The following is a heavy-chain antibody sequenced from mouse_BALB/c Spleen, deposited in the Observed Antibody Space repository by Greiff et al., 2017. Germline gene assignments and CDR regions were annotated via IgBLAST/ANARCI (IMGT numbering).Heavy chain of an antibody. CDR3: ARHEYFDV. V-gene: IGHV5-9-3*01. CDR2: ISSGGSYT. Sequence: EVMLVESGGGLVKPGGSLKLSCAASGFTFSSYAMSWVRQTPEKRLEWVATISSGGSYTYYPDSVKGRFTISRDNAKNTLYLQMSSLRSEDTAMYYCARHEYFDVWGAGTTVTVSS. CDR1: GFTFSSYA. J-gene: IGHJ1*01.